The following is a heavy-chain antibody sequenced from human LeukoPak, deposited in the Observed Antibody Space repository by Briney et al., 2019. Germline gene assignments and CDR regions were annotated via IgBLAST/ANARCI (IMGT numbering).Heavy chain of an antibody. Sequence: GGSLRLSCAASGFTFSSYAMSWVRQAPGKGLEWVSAISGSGGSTYYADSVKGRFTTSRDNSKNTLYLQMNSLRAEDTAVYYCARPNYDLHDAYDFWGQGTMVTVSS. CDR3: ARPNYDLHDAYDF. D-gene: IGHD3-3*01. CDR2: ISGSGGST. V-gene: IGHV3-23*01. J-gene: IGHJ3*01. CDR1: GFTFSSYA.